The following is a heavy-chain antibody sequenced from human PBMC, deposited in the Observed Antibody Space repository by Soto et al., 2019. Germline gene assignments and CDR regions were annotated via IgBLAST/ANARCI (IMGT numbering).Heavy chain of an antibody. V-gene: IGHV1-18*01. CDR3: ARGRYGDY. D-gene: IGHD1-1*01. Sequence: QVHLVQSGAEVKKPGASVKVSCKGSGYTFTSYGITWARQAPGQGLEWMGWISAHNGNTNYAQKLQGRVIVTRDTSTSTAYMELRSLRSDDTAVYYCARGRYGDYWGQGALVTVSS. CDR2: ISAHNGNT. CDR1: GYTFTSYG. J-gene: IGHJ4*02.